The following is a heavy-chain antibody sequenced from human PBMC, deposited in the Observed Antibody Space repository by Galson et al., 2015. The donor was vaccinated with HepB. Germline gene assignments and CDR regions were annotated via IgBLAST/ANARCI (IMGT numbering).Heavy chain of an antibody. CDR1: GYTFTNYW. Sequence: QSGAEVKKPGESLKISCKGSGYTFTNYWIGWVRQMPGKGLEWMGMIYPGDSDIRYSPSFQGQVTISADKSINTAYLQWSSLKASDTAIYYCARRAYYMDVWGEGTTVTVSS. CDR3: ARRAYYMDV. V-gene: IGHV5-51*03. J-gene: IGHJ6*03. CDR2: IYPGDSDI.